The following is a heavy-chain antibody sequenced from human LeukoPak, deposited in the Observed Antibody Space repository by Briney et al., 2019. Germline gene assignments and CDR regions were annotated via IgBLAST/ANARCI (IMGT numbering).Heavy chain of an antibody. CDR1: GGSISSYY. V-gene: IGHV4-59*01. CDR2: IYYSGST. CDR3: ARDREGYDYVWGSYRYTGSWFDP. D-gene: IGHD3-16*02. Sequence: PSETLPLTCTVSGGSISSYYWSWIRQPPGKGLEWIGYIYYSGSTNYNPSLKSRVTISVDTSKNQFSLKLSSVTAADTAVYYCARDREGYDYVWGSYRYTGSWFDPWGQGTLVTVPS. J-gene: IGHJ5*02.